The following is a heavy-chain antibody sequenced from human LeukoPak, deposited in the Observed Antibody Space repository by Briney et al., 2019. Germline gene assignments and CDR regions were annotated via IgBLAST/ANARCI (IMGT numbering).Heavy chain of an antibody. Sequence: GGSLRLSCAASGFTFSSASMGWVRLAPGKGLQGVSVLSGASGRAYYADSVKGRFTISRDNSKNTVFLQMNSLRVEDTAAYYCAKEIAFCGGDCYSLLDSWGQGTQVTVSS. CDR1: GFTFSSAS. D-gene: IGHD2-21*02. CDR3: AKEIAFCGGDCYSLLDS. J-gene: IGHJ5*01. V-gene: IGHV3-23*01. CDR2: LSGASGRA.